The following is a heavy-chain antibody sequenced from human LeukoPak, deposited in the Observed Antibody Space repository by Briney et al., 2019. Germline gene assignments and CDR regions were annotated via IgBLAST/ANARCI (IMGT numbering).Heavy chain of an antibody. CDR1: GFTFSSYE. Sequence: GRSLRLSCAASGFTFSSYEMNCVRQAPGKGLEWVSYISSSGSTIYYADSVKGRFTIYRDNAKNSLYLQMNSLRAEDTAVYYCARVEGYYDSSGYRLPDWAMERIDAFDIWGQGTMVTVSS. J-gene: IGHJ3*02. D-gene: IGHD3-22*01. CDR3: ARVEGYYDSSGYRLPDWAMERIDAFDI. V-gene: IGHV3-48*03. CDR2: ISSSGSTI.